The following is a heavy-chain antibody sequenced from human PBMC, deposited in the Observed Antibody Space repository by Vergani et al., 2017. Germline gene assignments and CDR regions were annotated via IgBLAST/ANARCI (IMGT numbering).Heavy chain of an antibody. Sequence: QVQLQESGPGLVKPSQTLSLTCTVSGGSISSGDYYWSWIRQPPGKGLGWIGYIYYSGCTYYNPSLKRRVTISVNTCKNQFSLKLSSMTAADTAVYYGARDVEGSGSYFKQEGWFDPWGQGTLVTVSS. V-gene: IGHV4-30-4*08. CDR1: GGSISSGDYY. J-gene: IGHJ5*02. CDR3: ARDVEGSGSYFKQEGWFDP. D-gene: IGHD3-10*01. CDR2: IYYSGCT.